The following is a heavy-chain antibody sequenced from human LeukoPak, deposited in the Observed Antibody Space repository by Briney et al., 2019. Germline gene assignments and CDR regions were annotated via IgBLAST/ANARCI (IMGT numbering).Heavy chain of an antibody. J-gene: IGHJ6*03. V-gene: IGHV5-51*01. CDR2: IYPGGSDR. D-gene: IGHD3-10*01. CDR3: ARHPHYYDSGNYPNFYHYYMDV. Sequence: GESLKISCQGSGYDFANYWIGWVRQMAGKGLEYMGFIYPGGSDRRYSPPFQGQVTVSVDTSINTAYLQWSSLKASDTAMYYCARHPHYYDSGNYPNFYHYYMDVWGKGTTVTVSS. CDR1: GYDFANYW.